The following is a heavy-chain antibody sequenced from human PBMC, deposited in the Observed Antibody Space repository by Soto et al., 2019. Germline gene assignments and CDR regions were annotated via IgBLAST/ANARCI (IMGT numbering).Heavy chain of an antibody. J-gene: IGHJ6*02. Sequence: QVQLVQSGAEVKKPGASVKVSCKASGYTFTSYGISWVRQAPGQGLEWMGWISAYNGNTNYAQKLQGRVTMTTDTYTSTAYMELRRLRSDDTAVYYCARAKPKGWKVVTASYYYYGMDVWGQGTTVTVSS. V-gene: IGHV1-18*01. CDR3: ARAKPKGWKVVTASYYYYGMDV. CDR2: ISAYNGNT. CDR1: GYTFTSYG. D-gene: IGHD2-21*02.